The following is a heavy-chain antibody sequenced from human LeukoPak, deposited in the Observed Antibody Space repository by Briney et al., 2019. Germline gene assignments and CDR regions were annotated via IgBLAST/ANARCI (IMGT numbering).Heavy chain of an antibody. Sequence: GASVKVPCKASGYTFTSYDINWVRQATGQGLGWMGWMNPNSGNTGYAQKFQGRVTMTRNTSISTAYMELSSLRSEDTAVYYCARGIRSVAPNYYYYMDVWGKGTTVTVSS. V-gene: IGHV1-8*01. CDR1: GYTFTSYD. J-gene: IGHJ6*03. D-gene: IGHD3-3*01. CDR3: ARGIRSVAPNYYYYMDV. CDR2: MNPNSGNT.